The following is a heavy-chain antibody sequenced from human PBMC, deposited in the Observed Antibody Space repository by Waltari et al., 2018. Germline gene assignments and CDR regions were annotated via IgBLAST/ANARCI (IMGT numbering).Heavy chain of an antibody. V-gene: IGHV3-21*01. CDR1: GFTFSSYS. CDR3: ARDVCSSTSCLDY. Sequence: EVQLVESGGGLVKPGGSLRLSCAASGFTFSSYSMNWVRRAPGKGLEWVSSISSRSSYIYYADSVKGRVTISRDNAKNPLYLQMNSLRAEDTAVYYCARDVCSSTSCLDYWGQGTLVTVSS. D-gene: IGHD2-2*01. CDR2: ISSRSSYI. J-gene: IGHJ4*02.